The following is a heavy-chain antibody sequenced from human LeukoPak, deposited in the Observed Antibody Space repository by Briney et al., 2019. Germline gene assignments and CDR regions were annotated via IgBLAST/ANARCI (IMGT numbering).Heavy chain of an antibody. CDR2: IYYSGST. CDR3: ARGGPVHYYFDY. Sequence: SETLSLTCTVSGGSISSYYWSWIRQPPGKGLEWIGYIYYSGSTNYNPSLKSRVTISVDTSKNQFSLKLSSVTAADTAVYYCARGGPVHYYFDYWGQGTLVTVSS. D-gene: IGHD1-1*01. CDR1: GGSISSYY. V-gene: IGHV4-59*01. J-gene: IGHJ4*02.